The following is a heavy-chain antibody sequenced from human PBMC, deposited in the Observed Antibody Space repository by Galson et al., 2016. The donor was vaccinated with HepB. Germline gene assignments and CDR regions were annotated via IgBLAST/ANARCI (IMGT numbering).Heavy chain of an antibody. CDR3: ARANYYAMDV. V-gene: IGHV3-30*04. J-gene: IGHJ6*02. CDR1: ESIFRGYA. Sequence: SLRLSCAASESIFRGYAMHWVRQAPAKGLEWVAVILHDGSKKFYADSVKGRFTISRDNSKNTMYLQMDSLIAEDTAVYYCARANYYAMDVWGQGTTVTVSS. CDR2: ILHDGSKK.